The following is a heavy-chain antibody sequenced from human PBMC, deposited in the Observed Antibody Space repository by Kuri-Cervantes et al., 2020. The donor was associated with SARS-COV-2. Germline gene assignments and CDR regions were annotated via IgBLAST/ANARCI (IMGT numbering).Heavy chain of an antibody. J-gene: IGHJ4*03. CDR3: ARATLVRYFDC. V-gene: IGHV4-39*01. Sequence: GSLRPSCTVSGGSITSDYLWGWIRQPPGKGLEWIGNSFYSGSTFYNPSLKSRVTISVDTSKNQFSLELSSVTAADTAVYYCARATLVRYFDCLSQGTTVTVSS. CDR1: GGSITSDYL. D-gene: IGHD2-2*01. CDR2: SFYSGST.